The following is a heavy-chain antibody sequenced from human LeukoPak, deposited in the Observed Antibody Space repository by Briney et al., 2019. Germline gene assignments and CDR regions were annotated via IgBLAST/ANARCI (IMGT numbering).Heavy chain of an antibody. J-gene: IGHJ4*02. D-gene: IGHD2-2*01. V-gene: IGHV3-48*04. CDR1: GFTFSSYS. CDR2: VSSSSSTI. Sequence: PGGSLRLSCAASGFTFSSYSMNWVRQAPGKGLEWVSYVSSSSSTIYHAASVTGRFTISRDNANNSLYLQMNSLRAEDTAVYYCARASGDCSSTSCRRPFDYWGQGTLVTVSS. CDR3: ARASGDCSSTSCRRPFDY.